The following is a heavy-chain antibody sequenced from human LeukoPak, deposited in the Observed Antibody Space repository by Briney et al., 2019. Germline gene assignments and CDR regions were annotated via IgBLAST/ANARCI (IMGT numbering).Heavy chain of an antibody. CDR3: AKGHSDYGTGFDL. V-gene: IGHV3-23*01. Sequence: GGSLRLSCAASGFTFTNYAMSWVRQAPGKGLESVSVISGTGAFTYYADSVRGRFTISRDNSKDTLYLQMNSLRAEDTTVYYCAKGHSDYGTGFDLWGRGTLVTVSS. CDR2: ISGTGAFT. J-gene: IGHJ4*01. CDR1: GFTFTNYA. D-gene: IGHD4-17*01.